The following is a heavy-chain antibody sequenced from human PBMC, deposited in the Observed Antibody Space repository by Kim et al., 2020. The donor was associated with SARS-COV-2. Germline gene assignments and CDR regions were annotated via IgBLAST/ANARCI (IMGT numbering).Heavy chain of an antibody. CDR1: GFTFSDYY. CDR3: GSDSPLGGIYYYYGMDV. J-gene: IGHJ6*02. D-gene: IGHD3-16*01. V-gene: IGHV3-11*06. CDR2: ISSSSSYT. Sequence: GGSLRLSCAASGFTFSDYYMSWIRQAPGKGLEWVSYISSSSSYTNYTDSVKGRFTISRDNAKNSLYLQMNSLRAEDTAVYYCGSDSPLGGIYYYYGMDVWSQGTTVTVSS.